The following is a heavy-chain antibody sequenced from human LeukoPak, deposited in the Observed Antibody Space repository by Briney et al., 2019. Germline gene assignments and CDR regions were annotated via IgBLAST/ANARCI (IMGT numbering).Heavy chain of an antibody. Sequence: SETLSLTCTVSGGSISSSSYYWGWIRQPPGKGLEWIGSIYCSGSTYYNPSLKSRVTISVDTSKNQFSLKLSSVTAADTAVYYCARDADDYSNHNPVWGQGTMVTVSS. CDR2: IYCSGST. CDR1: GGSISSSSYY. CDR3: ARDADDYSNHNPV. V-gene: IGHV4-39*07. J-gene: IGHJ3*01. D-gene: IGHD4-11*01.